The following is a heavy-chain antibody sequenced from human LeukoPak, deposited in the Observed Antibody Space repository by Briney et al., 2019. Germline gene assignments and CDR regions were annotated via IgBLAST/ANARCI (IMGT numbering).Heavy chain of an antibody. Sequence: GGSLRLSCAASGFTFSSYSMNWVRQAPGKGLEWVSSISSSSSYIYYAHSVKGRFTISRDNAKNSLYLQMNSLRAEDTAVYYCARVHYGSGSYPRSAAYYYYYGMDVWGKGTTVTVSS. CDR2: ISSSSSYI. CDR3: ARVHYGSGSYPRSAAYYYYYGMDV. J-gene: IGHJ6*04. V-gene: IGHV3-21*01. CDR1: GFTFSSYS. D-gene: IGHD3-10*01.